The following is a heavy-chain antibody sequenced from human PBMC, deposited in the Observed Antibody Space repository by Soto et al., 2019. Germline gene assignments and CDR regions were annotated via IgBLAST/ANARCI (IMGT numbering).Heavy chain of an antibody. J-gene: IGHJ4*02. CDR1: GGSISSGDYY. CDR3: ARGLSAGFRGGDCYGY. Sequence: TLSLTCTVSGGSISSGDYYWSWIRQPPGKGLEWIGYIYYSGSTYYNPSLKSRVTISVDTSKNQFSLKLSSVTAADTAVYYCARGLSAGFRGGDCYGYWGQGTLVTVSS. D-gene: IGHD2-21*02. CDR2: IYYSGST. V-gene: IGHV4-30-4*01.